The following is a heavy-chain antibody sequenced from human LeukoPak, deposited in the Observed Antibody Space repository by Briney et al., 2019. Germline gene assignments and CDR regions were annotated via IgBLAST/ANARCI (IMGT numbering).Heavy chain of an antibody. J-gene: IGHJ4*02. CDR1: GFTFSSSW. CDR3: ARAYQYGSGSYYPYYFDY. V-gene: IGHV3-7*01. Sequence: PGGSLRLSCAASGFTFSSSWMSWVRQAPGKGLEWVANIKEDGSEKYYVASVEGRFTISRDNAKNSLFLQMNSLRAEDTAVYYCARAYQYGSGSYYPYYFDYRGQGTLVTVSS. CDR2: IKEDGSEK. D-gene: IGHD3-10*01.